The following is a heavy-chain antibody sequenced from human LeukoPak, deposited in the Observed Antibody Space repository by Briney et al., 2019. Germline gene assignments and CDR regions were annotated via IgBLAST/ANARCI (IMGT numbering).Heavy chain of an antibody. CDR3: ATRSVYYDSSGYTFDY. Sequence: PGGTLRLSCAASGFTFSSYGMHWVRQAPGKGLEWVAVIWYDGSNTYYAGSVKGRFTISRDNSKNTLYLQMNSLRAEDTAVYYCATRSVYYDSSGYTFDYWGQGTLVTVSS. CDR1: GFTFSSYG. CDR2: IWYDGSNT. V-gene: IGHV3-33*01. J-gene: IGHJ4*02. D-gene: IGHD3-22*01.